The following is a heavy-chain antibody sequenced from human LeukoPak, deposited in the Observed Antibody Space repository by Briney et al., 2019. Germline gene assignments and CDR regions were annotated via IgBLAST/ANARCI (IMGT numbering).Heavy chain of an antibody. CDR1: GFTFNSYA. Sequence: GGSLRLSCAASGFTFNSYAMSWVRQAPGKGLEWVSTITGGSSGGTTYYADSVKGRLTISRDNSKNTVYLQLNSLRAEDTAVYYCAKALSGFLNFDYWGQGTLVTVSS. CDR2: ITGGSSGGTT. D-gene: IGHD3-3*01. CDR3: AKALSGFLNFDY. J-gene: IGHJ4*02. V-gene: IGHV3-23*01.